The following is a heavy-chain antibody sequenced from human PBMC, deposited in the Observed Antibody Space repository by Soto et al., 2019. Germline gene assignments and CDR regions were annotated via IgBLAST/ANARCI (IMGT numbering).Heavy chain of an antibody. CDR2: ISPSSTYI. J-gene: IGHJ4*02. CDR3: ATDTGDIEEVPGNT. D-gene: IGHD2-15*01. Sequence: PWGSLRLSCVASGFTFTNYWMQWVRQAPGKGLVWVASISPSSTYIRYADSVKGRFTISRDNARNSLSLQMMKLRADDTAIYYCATDTGDIEEVPGNTRGQVTRGTASS. V-gene: IGHV3-21*04. CDR1: GFTFTNYW.